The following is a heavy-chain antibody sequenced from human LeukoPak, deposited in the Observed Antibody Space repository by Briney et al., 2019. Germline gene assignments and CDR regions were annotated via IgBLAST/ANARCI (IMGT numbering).Heavy chain of an antibody. CDR1: GYTFTSYG. D-gene: IGHD6-19*01. CDR2: ISAYNGNT. CDR3: ASNVAVAGDYNWFDP. V-gene: IGHV1-18*04. Sequence: ASVTVSCKASGYTFTSYGISWVRQAPGQGLEWMGWISAYNGNTNYAQKLQGRVTMTTDTSTSTAYMELRSLRSDDTAVYYCASNVAVAGDYNWFDPWGQGTLVTVSS. J-gene: IGHJ5*02.